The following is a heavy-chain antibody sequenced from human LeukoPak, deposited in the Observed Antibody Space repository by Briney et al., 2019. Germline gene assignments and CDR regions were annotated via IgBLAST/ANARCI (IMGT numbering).Heavy chain of an antibody. CDR3: ARGLKYCSGGSCYSAYFDY. D-gene: IGHD2-15*01. Sequence: PSETLSLTCTVSGGSISSSSYYWGWIRQPPGKGLEWIGSIYYSGSTYYNPSLKSRVTMSVDTSKNQFSLNLNSVTAADTAVYFCARGLKYCSGGSCYSAYFDYWGQGTLVTVSS. CDR2: IYYSGST. V-gene: IGHV4-39*07. CDR1: GGSISSSSYY. J-gene: IGHJ4*02.